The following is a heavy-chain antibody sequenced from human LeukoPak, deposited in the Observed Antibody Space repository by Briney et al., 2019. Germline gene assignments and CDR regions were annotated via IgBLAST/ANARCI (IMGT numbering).Heavy chain of an antibody. CDR3: SREWYYFDY. J-gene: IGHJ4*02. V-gene: IGHV3-23*01. D-gene: IGHD2-15*01. Sequence: GALRLSCAASGFTFSNYGMSWVRQAPGKGLEWVSGISGSGGTTYYADSVKGRLTISRDNSKNTLFLQMISLRAEDTAVYYCSREWYYFDYWGQGTLVTVSS. CDR2: ISGSGGTT. CDR1: GFTFSNYG.